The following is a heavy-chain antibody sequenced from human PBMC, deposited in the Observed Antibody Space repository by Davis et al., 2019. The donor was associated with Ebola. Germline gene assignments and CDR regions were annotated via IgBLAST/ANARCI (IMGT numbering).Heavy chain of an antibody. J-gene: IGHJ1*01. Sequence: ASVKVSCKASGGTFSSYAISWVRQAPGQGLEWIGWMNPYSGNAGYAQKFQGRVNMSRNTSINTAYMELRSLRSEDTAVYYCARLIVYSSGRKYFQEWGQGTLLTVTS. CDR3: ARLIVYSSGRKYFQE. V-gene: IGHV1-8*02. D-gene: IGHD3-16*02. CDR2: MNPYSGNA. CDR1: GGTFSSYA.